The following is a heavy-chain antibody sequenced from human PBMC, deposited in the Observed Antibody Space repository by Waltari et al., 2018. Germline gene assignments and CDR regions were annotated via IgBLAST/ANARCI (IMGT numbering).Heavy chain of an antibody. J-gene: IGHJ4*02. V-gene: IGHV1-18*01. CDR1: GYTFTNYG. CDR3: ARTDAGGASYIRH. CDR2: ISAYNGYT. Sequence: QVQLVQSAAEMKKPGASVRVSCKTSGYTFTNYGFNWVRQAPGQVLEWMGWISAYNGYTNYAEKFQGRVTVTTETSTGTAYMDLTSLRSDDTAVYYCARTDAGGASYIRHWGQGTLVTVSS. D-gene: IGHD1-26*01.